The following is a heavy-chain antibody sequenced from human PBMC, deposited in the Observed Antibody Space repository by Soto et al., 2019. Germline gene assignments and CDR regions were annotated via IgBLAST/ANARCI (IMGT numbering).Heavy chain of an antibody. CDR2: LNPNTVNS. CDR1: GYTFTSYD. D-gene: IGHD1-1*01. J-gene: IGHJ4*02. V-gene: IGHV1-8*01. CDR3: ARRAETNGWNGFGEDTYYFEF. Sequence: ASVKVSFKASGYTFTSYDIYLFLQSTVQWLGLMGWLNPNTVNSGYAQNFQGRITVTSDTSINTVHMELSSLRSEDTAVYYCARRAETNGWNGFGEDTYYFEFWGQGTLVTVSS.